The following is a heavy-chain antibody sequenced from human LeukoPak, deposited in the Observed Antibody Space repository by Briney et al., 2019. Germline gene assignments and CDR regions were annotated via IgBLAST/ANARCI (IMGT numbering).Heavy chain of an antibody. J-gene: IGHJ4*02. Sequence: GGSLRLSCAASGFTVSSNYMSWVRQAPGKGLEWVSVIYSGGSTYYADSVKGRFTISRDNSKNTLYLQMNSLRAEDTAVYYCAKLEVGATNFDYWGQGTLVTVSS. V-gene: IGHV3-53*01. CDR3: AKLEVGATNFDY. D-gene: IGHD1-26*01. CDR2: IYSGGST. CDR1: GFTVSSNY.